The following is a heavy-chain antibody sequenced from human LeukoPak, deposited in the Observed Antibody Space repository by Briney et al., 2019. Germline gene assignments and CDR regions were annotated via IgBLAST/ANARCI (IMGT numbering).Heavy chain of an antibody. CDR2: INWNGGST. CDR1: GFTFDDYG. Sequence: GGSLRLSCAASGFTFDDYGMSWVRQAPGKGLEWVSGINWNGGSTGYADSVKGRFTISRDNAKNSLYLQMNSLRAEDTALYHCARAGGEAAGDYFDYWGRGTLVTVSS. V-gene: IGHV3-20*01. D-gene: IGHD6-25*01. J-gene: IGHJ4*02. CDR3: ARAGGEAAGDYFDY.